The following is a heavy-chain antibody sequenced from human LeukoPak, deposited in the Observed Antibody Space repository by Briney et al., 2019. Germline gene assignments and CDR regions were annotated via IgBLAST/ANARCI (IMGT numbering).Heavy chain of an antibody. Sequence: KPSETLSLTCAVSGYSISSGYYWGWIRQPPGKGLEWIGEINHSVSTNYNPSLKSRVTISVDTSKNQLSLKLSSVTAADTAVYYCAREGCSSTSCYRLGYWGQGTLVTVSS. V-gene: IGHV4-38-2*02. J-gene: IGHJ4*02. CDR3: AREGCSSTSCYRLGY. CDR2: INHSVST. CDR1: GYSISSGYY. D-gene: IGHD2-2*01.